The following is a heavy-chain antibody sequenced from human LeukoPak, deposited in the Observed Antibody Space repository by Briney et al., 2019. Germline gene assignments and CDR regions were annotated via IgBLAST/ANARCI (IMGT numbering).Heavy chain of an antibody. V-gene: IGHV1-69*04. CDR1: GGTFSSYA. D-gene: IGHD2-8*01. CDR3: ARQDCTNGVCYWGWFDP. J-gene: IGHJ5*02. CDR2: IIPIFVIT. Sequence: SVKVYCKASGGTFSSYAISWVRQAPGQGLEWMGRIIPIFVITNYAQKFRGRVTITADKSTSTAYMELSSLRSEDTAVYYCARQDCTNGVCYWGWFDPWGQGTLVTVSS.